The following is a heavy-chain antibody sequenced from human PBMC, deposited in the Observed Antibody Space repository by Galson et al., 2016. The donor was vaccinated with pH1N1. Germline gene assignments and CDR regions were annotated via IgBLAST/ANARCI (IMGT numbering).Heavy chain of an antibody. CDR2: TYYRSKWYN. J-gene: IGHJ6*02. D-gene: IGHD3-10*01. CDR3: ARDRGSTLFHNYGMDV. CDR1: GDSVSSTNCA. V-gene: IGHV6-1*01. Sequence: CAISGDSVSSTNCAWDWIRQSPSRGLEWLGRTYYRSKWYNDYAVSVQSRITINPDTSKNQLSLHLNSVTPEDTAVYYCARDRGSTLFHNYGMDVWGQETTVIVSS.